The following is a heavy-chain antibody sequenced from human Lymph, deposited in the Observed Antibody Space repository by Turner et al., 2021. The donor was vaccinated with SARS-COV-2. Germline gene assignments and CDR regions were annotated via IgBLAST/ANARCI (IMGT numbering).Heavy chain of an antibody. V-gene: IGHV3-11*06. CDR1: GFTFSDYF. D-gene: IGHD3-16*01. CDR2: ISSSSTYT. J-gene: IGHJ6*02. Sequence: QVQLVESGGGLVTPGGSLRLSCAASGFTFSDYFMSWIRQAPGKGLEWVSYISSSSTYTNYADSVKGRFTISRDNAKNSLYLQMNSLRAEDTAVYYCARPGGPYYYYGMDVWGQGTTVTVSS. CDR3: ARPGGPYYYYGMDV.